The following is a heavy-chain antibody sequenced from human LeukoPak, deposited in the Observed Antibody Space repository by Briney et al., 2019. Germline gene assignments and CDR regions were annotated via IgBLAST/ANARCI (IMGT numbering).Heavy chain of an antibody. Sequence: PRGSPRLSCAASGFTFSSYNTNSVRQAPGKEMEWVSSITIDSRYMYYTDSVRGRFTISRDNAKNSLYLQMNSLRAEDAALYFCARDAYSGSYGAYYYYYMDVWGKGTTVTISS. J-gene: IGHJ6*03. CDR1: GFTFSSYN. CDR2: ITIDSRYM. V-gene: IGHV3-21*01. CDR3: ARDAYSGSYGAYYYYYMDV. D-gene: IGHD1-26*01.